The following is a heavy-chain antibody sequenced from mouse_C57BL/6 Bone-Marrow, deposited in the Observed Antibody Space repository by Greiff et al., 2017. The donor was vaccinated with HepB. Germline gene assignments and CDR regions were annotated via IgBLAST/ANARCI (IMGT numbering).Heavy chain of an antibody. CDR2: IYPGSGST. CDR1: GYTFTSYW. D-gene: IGHD1-2*01. J-gene: IGHJ2*01. Sequence: VQLQQPGAELVKPGASVQMSCKASGYTFTSYWITWVKQRPGQGLEWIGDIYPGSGSTNYNEKFKSKATLTVDTSSSTAYMQLSSLTSEDSAVYYCAREDYYGYYFDYWGQGTTLTVSS. V-gene: IGHV1-55*01. CDR3: AREDYYGYYFDY.